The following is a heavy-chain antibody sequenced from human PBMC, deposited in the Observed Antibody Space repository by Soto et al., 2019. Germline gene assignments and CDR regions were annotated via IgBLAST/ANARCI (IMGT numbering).Heavy chain of an antibody. V-gene: IGHV1-18*01. J-gene: IGHJ4*02. CDR1: GYTFTSYG. D-gene: IGHD2-15*01. Sequence: QVQLVQSGAEVKKPGASVKVSCKASGYTFTSYGISSVQQAPGQGLEWMGWISAYNGNTNYAQKLQVRVTMTSDTSTSTAYMELSSLSSDDTAVYCCVVAAHPNYFDYWGQRCIVTVS. CDR3: VVAAHPNYFDY. CDR2: ISAYNGNT.